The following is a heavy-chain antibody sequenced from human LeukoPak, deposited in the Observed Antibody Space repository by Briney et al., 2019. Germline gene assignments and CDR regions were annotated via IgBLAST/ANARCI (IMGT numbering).Heavy chain of an antibody. CDR3: ARENAYSSSSGSNWFDP. Sequence: ASVKVSCKASGYTFTGYYMHWVRQAPGQGLEWMGWINPNSGGTNYAQKFQGRVTMTRDTSISTAYMELSRLRSDDTAVYYCARENAYSSSSGSNWFDPWGQGTLVTVSS. CDR1: GYTFTGYY. J-gene: IGHJ5*02. V-gene: IGHV1-2*02. CDR2: INPNSGGT. D-gene: IGHD6-6*01.